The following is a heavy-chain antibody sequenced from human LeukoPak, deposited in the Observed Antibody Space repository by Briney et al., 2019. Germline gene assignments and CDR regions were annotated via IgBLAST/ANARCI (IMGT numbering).Heavy chain of an antibody. CDR2: ISSSSSYI. CDR3: ARGGFDP. Sequence: GGALRLSCAASVFTFSSYSMNWVRQAPGKGLEWVSSISSSSSYIYYADLVKGRFTISRDHAKNSLYLQMNSLRAEDTAVYYCARGGFDPWGQGTLVTVSS. CDR1: VFTFSSYS. J-gene: IGHJ5*02. V-gene: IGHV3-21*01.